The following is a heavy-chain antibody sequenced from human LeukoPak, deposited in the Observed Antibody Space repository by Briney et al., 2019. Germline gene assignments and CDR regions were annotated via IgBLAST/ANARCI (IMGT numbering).Heavy chain of an antibody. CDR2: INPYSCDT. CDR3: ARDQGSLTRSWYTGY. CDR1: GYTFTGYH. Sequence: ASVKVSCKASGYTFTGYHIHWVRQAPAQGLEWMGRINPYSCDTNFAQKFQGRVTMTRDTSITTAYMDLSSLTPDDTAVYFCARDQGSLTRSWYTGYWGQGTQVTVSS. D-gene: IGHD6-13*01. V-gene: IGHV1-2*06. J-gene: IGHJ4*02.